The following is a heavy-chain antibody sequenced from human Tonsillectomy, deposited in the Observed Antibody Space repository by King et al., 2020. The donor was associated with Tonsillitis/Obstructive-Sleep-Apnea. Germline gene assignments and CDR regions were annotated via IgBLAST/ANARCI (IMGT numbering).Heavy chain of an antibody. V-gene: IGHV7-4-1*02. CDR1: GYTFTSYA. CDR2: INTNTGNP. CDR3: ARSLIFGVVIIEYYFDY. D-gene: IGHD3-3*01. J-gene: IGHJ4*02. Sequence: VQLVESGSELKKPGASVKVSCTASGYTFTSYAMNWVRQAPGQGLEWMGWINTNTGNPTYAQGFTGRFVFSLDTSVSTAYLQISSLKAEDTAVYYCARSLIFGVVIIEYYFDYWGQGTLVTVSS.